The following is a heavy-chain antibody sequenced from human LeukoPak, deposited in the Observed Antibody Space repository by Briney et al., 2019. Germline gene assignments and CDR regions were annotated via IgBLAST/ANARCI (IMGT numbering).Heavy chain of an antibody. V-gene: IGHV3-21*01. J-gene: IGHJ6*02. CDR3: TRDGHGDGFLTGYSYFGMDV. D-gene: IGHD3-9*01. Sequence: GGSLRLSCDASGFSLRTYSMNWVRQAPGKGLEWVSSITISSNYIYYADSVKGRFTISRDNDRNSLYLQMNDLRVEDTALYFCTRDGHGDGFLTGYSYFGMDVWGQGTTVTVSS. CDR1: GFSLRTYS. CDR2: ITISSNYI.